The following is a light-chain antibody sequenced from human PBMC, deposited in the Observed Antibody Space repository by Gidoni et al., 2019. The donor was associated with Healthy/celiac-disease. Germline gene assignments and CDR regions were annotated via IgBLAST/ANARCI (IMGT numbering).Light chain of an antibody. CDR1: QSISSW. CDR2: KAS. J-gene: IGKJ1*01. V-gene: IGKV1-5*03. Sequence: DIQMTQSPSTLSASVGDRVTITCRASQSISSWLAWDQQKPGKAPKLLIYKASSVESGVPSRFSGSGSGTEFTLTISSLQPDDFATYYCQQYNRSPGTFGQXTKVEIK. CDR3: QQYNRSPGT.